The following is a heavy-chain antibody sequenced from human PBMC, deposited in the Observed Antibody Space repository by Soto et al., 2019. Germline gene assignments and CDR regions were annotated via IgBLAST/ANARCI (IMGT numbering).Heavy chain of an antibody. D-gene: IGHD3-3*01. Sequence: GGSLRLSCAASGFTFSSYGMHWVRQAPGKGLEWVAVISYDGSNKYYADSVKGRFTISRDNSKNTLYLQMNSLRAEDTAVYYCAKDQGTYDFWSGIYYYYGMDVWGQGTTVTVSS. J-gene: IGHJ6*02. V-gene: IGHV3-30*18. CDR3: AKDQGTYDFWSGIYYYYGMDV. CDR2: ISYDGSNK. CDR1: GFTFSSYG.